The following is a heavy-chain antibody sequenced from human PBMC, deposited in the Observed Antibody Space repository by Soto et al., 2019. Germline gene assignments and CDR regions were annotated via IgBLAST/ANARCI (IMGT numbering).Heavy chain of an antibody. CDR3: ARDLAVGLVDY. CDR2: ISAYNGNT. Sequence: QVQLVQSGAEVKKPGASVKVSCKASGYTFTSYGISWVRQAPGQGLEWRGWISAYNGNTKYAQKLQGRVTMTSDTATSTAYMEVRSLRSDYTAVYYCARDLAVGLVDYWGQGTLVTVSS. J-gene: IGHJ4*02. V-gene: IGHV1-18*01. D-gene: IGHD6-19*01. CDR1: GYTFTSYG.